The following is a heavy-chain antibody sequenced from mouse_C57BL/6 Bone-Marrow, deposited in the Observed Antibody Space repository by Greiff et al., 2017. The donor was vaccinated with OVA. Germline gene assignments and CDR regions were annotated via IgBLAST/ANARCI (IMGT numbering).Heavy chain of an antibody. V-gene: IGHV5-2*01. J-gene: IGHJ1*03. CDR3: AKPTILTTPYLYFYV. D-gene: IGHD2-5*01. CDR1: EYEFPSHD. Sequence: DVMLVEPGGGLVQPGESLKLSCESNEYEFPSHDMSWVRKTPGKRLEWVAAINSDGGSTNYQDTMERRFIISRDNAKKTLYLHISSLRSEATALYYCAKPTILTTPYLYFYVWGTGTTVTVSS. CDR2: INSDGGST.